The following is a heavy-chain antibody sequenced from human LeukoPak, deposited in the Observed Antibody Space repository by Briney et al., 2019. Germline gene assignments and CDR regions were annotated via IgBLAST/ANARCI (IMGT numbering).Heavy chain of an antibody. J-gene: IGHJ4*02. Sequence: QPGGSLRLSCEASGFIFSSYWRGWVRQVPGKGLEWVANIHPDGSETSYVDSVRGGFTMSRDNAKKSMFVQMNSLRTEETAVYICLLWGVEAGMDSWGQGTLVTVSS. V-gene: IGHV3-7*01. CDR3: LLWGVEAGMDS. CDR1: GFIFSSYW. D-gene: IGHD6-19*01. CDR2: IHPDGSET.